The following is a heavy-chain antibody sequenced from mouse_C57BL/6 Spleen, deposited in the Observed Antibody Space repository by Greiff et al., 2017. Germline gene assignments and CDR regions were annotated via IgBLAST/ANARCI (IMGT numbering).Heavy chain of an antibody. J-gene: IGHJ3*01. Sequence: EVKLQESGGDLVKPGGSLKLSCAAPGFTFSSSGMSWVRQTPDTRLEWVATISSGGSYTYYQDSVKGRVTISRDNAKNTLYLQMSRLKSEYTAMEYFARNWDEGFAYWGQGTLVTVSA. CDR1: GFTFSSSG. D-gene: IGHD4-1*01. CDR2: ISSGGSYT. V-gene: IGHV5-6*01. CDR3: ARNWDEGFAY.